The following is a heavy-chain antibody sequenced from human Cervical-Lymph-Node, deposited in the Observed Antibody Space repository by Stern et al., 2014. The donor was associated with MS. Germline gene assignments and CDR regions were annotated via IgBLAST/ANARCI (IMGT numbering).Heavy chain of an antibody. J-gene: IGHJ4*02. CDR3: AALVRGSYFY. CDR1: GYSFTLYW. Sequence: EAQLVESGAEMKKPGESLKISCKGSGYSFTLYWIGWVGKMPGKSLEWMGIIYPGDSDTRSSPSCKGQVPISADKSISTAYLQWSSLKASDTAMYYCAALVRGSYFYWGQGTLVTVSS. V-gene: IGHV5-51*01. D-gene: IGHD1-26*01. CDR2: IYPGDSDT.